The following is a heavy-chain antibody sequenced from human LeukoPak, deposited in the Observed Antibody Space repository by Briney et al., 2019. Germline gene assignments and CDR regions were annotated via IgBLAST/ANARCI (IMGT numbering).Heavy chain of an antibody. CDR1: GFTFSSYW. Sequence: GGSLRLSCTASGFTFSSYWMHCVRQAPGKGLVWVSCISSAGSETRYADSVKGRFTISRDNAKNTLYLQMNSLTAEDTAVYYCATCSGGRCYSKGFDYWGQGTLVTVSS. J-gene: IGHJ4*02. CDR3: ATCSGGRCYSKGFDY. CDR2: ISSAGSET. D-gene: IGHD2-15*01. V-gene: IGHV3-74*01.